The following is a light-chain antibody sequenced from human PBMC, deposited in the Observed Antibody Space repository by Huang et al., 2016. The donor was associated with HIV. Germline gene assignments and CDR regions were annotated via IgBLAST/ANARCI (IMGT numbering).Light chain of an antibody. CDR2: DAH. CDR3: QQYSTSSYT. CDR1: QSVRNNY. V-gene: IGKV3D-20*01. Sequence: IVLTQSPATLSLSPGERATLTCGARQSVRNNYLAWYQQKPGLAPRLLIYDAHVRDTGIPDRFSGSGSGTDFTLTISRLEPEDFAMYYCQQYSTSSYTFGQGTKVDI. J-gene: IGKJ2*01.